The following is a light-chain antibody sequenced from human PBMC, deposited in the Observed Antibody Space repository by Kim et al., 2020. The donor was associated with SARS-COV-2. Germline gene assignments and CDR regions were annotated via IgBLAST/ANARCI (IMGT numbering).Light chain of an antibody. CDR1: QSVSSN. V-gene: IGKV3-15*01. Sequence: VAPGGRATLSCRASQSVSSNLAWYQQKPGQAPRLPVYGASTRATGIPARFSGSGSGTEFTLTISSLQSEDLAVYFCQQYDDWPPFTFGQGTKLEI. CDR2: GAS. CDR3: QQYDDWPPFT. J-gene: IGKJ2*01.